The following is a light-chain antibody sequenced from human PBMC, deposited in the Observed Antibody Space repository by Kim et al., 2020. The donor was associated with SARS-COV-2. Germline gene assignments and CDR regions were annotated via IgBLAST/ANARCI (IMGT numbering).Light chain of an antibody. V-gene: IGKV3-20*01. CDR1: QSVNSNY. Sequence: SPGERATLSCRASQSVNSNYLAGYQQKPGQAPRLVMYEASSRATGIPDRFSGIGSGTDFILTISSLEPEDFAVYYCQQYATSPITFGQGTRLEIK. CDR3: QQYATSPIT. J-gene: IGKJ5*01. CDR2: EAS.